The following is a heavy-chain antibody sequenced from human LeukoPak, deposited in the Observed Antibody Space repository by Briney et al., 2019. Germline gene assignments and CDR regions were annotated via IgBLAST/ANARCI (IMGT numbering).Heavy chain of an antibody. CDR1: GGSITGYY. CDR3: ARETDRTPIVAYSSFVY. D-gene: IGHD3-16*01. V-gene: IGHV4-4*07. CDR2: VSDTGRA. J-gene: IGHJ4*02. Sequence: SETLSLTCTVSGGSITGYYWTWIRQPAGKGLEWIGRVSDTGRAYYNPSLERRVTISLDTSNNRFSLKVTSVTAADTAVYYCARETDRTPIVAYSSFVYGGRGPLVSSPQ.